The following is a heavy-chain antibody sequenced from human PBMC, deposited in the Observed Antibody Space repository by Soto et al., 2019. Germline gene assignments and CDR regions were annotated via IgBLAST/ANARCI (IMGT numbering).Heavy chain of an antibody. CDR3: TADDAMKKWSPADY. J-gene: IGHJ4*02. D-gene: IGHD2-8*01. CDR1: GFIFSDAW. CDR2: IRSNTDGGTP. V-gene: IGHV3-15*01. Sequence: LRLSCAASGFIFSDAWMSWVRQGPGKGLEWIARIRSNTDGGTPDYAAPVKGRFSISRDDSKKMLYLQMNSLKIEDTAVYYCTADDAMKKWSPADYWGQGTLVTVSS.